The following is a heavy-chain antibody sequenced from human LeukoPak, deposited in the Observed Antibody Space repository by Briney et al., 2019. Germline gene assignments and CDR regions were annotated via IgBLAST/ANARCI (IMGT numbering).Heavy chain of an antibody. Sequence: PSETLSLTCTVSGGSVNSYFWSWIRQPPGKGLEWIGYIFYNGNTNYNPSLKSRVTISVDTSKNQFSLNLNSVTAADTAVYYCVRDLSSWAGYFDYWGQGTLVTVSS. CDR2: IFYNGNT. V-gene: IGHV4-59*02. D-gene: IGHD6-13*01. CDR3: VRDLSSWAGYFDY. CDR1: GGSVNSYF. J-gene: IGHJ4*02.